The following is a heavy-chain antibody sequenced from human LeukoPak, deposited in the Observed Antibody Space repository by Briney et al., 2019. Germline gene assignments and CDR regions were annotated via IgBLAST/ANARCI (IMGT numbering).Heavy chain of an antibody. J-gene: IGHJ4*02. Sequence: GGSLRLSCTASGFTFGDYAMSWFRQAPGKGLEWVGFIRSKAYGGTTEYAASVKGRFTISRDDSKSIAYLQMNSLKTEDTAVYYCSYQNYDFWSGSPGGDYWGQGTLVTVSS. CDR1: GFTFGDYA. V-gene: IGHV3-49*03. CDR3: SYQNYDFWSGSPGGDY. D-gene: IGHD3-3*01. CDR2: IRSKAYGGTT.